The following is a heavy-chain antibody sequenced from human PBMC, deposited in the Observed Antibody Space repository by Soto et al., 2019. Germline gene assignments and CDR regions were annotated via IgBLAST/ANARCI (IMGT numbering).Heavy chain of an antibody. J-gene: IGHJ4*01. V-gene: IGHV3-72*01. CDR3: ARDSGKGAYFDY. Sequence: EVQLVESGGGLVQPGGSQRLSCAASGFTFSDHYMDWVRQAPGKGLEWVGRIRNKANSYTTDYAASVKGRFTISRDDSKDSLYLRMNSLNTEDTAINYCARDSGKGAYFDYWGHGTLATVSS. D-gene: IGHD1-26*01. CDR2: IRNKANSYTT. CDR1: GFTFSDHY.